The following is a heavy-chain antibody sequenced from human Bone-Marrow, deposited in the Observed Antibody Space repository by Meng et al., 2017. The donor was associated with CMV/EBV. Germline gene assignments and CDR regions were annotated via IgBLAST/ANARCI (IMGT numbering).Heavy chain of an antibody. CDR3: ARDIVLRGSEDNLDY. CDR2: ISSSSSYI. V-gene: IGHV3-21*01. Sequence: GASLKISCAASGFTFSSYSMNWVRQAPGKGLEWVSSISSSSSYIYYADSVKGRFTISRDNAKNSLYLQMNSLRAEDTAVYYCARDIVLRGSEDNLDYWGQGTLVTVSS. D-gene: IGHD2/OR15-2a*01. J-gene: IGHJ4*02. CDR1: GFTFSSYS.